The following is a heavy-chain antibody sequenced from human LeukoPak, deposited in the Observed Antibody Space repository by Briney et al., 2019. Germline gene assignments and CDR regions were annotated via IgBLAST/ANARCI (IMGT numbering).Heavy chain of an antibody. Sequence: SETLSLTCTVSGGSISSYYWSWIRQPPGKGLEWIGYIYYSGSTNYNPSLKSRVTISVDTSKNQFSLKLSSVTAADAAVYYCARHRTGYSSGLFDYWGQGTLVTVSS. V-gene: IGHV4-59*08. CDR2: IYYSGST. CDR1: GGSISSYY. CDR3: ARHRTGYSSGLFDY. D-gene: IGHD6-19*01. J-gene: IGHJ4*02.